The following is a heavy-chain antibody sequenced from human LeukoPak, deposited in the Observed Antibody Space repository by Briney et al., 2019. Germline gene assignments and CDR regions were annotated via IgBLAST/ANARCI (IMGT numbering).Heavy chain of an antibody. D-gene: IGHD3-22*01. Sequence: ASVKVSCKASGYTFTGYYMHWVGQAPGQGLEWMGWINPNSGGTTYAQKFQGRVTMTRDTSISTAYMELSRLRSDDTAVYYCAGYDSSGLDAFDIWGQGTMVTVSS. J-gene: IGHJ3*02. CDR2: INPNSGGT. CDR3: AGYDSSGLDAFDI. CDR1: GYTFTGYY. V-gene: IGHV1-2*02.